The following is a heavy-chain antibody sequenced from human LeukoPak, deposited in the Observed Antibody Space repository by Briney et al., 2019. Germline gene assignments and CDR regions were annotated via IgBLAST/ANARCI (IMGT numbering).Heavy chain of an antibody. D-gene: IGHD1-26*01. Sequence: SETLSLTCTVSGGSISSYYWSWIRQPPGKGLEWIGYIYYSGSTNYNPSLKSRVSMSIDMSKNQFSLRLNSVTAADTAVFYCARDIGSRIWGKGTTVIVSS. J-gene: IGHJ6*04. V-gene: IGHV4-59*12. CDR3: ARDIGSRI. CDR2: IYYSGST. CDR1: GGSISSYY.